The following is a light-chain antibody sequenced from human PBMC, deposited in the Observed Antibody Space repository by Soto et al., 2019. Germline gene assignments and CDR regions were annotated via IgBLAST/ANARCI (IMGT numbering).Light chain of an antibody. CDR2: AAS. Sequence: AIQMTQSPSSLSASVGDRITITCRASQVIRNNLGWYQQKPGKAPKLLIYAASTLQSGVPSRFSGSGSGTDFTLTISSLQPEDFATYYCQHYNSYSEAFGQGTKVDIK. V-gene: IGKV1-6*01. J-gene: IGKJ1*01. CDR1: QVIRNN. CDR3: QHYNSYSEA.